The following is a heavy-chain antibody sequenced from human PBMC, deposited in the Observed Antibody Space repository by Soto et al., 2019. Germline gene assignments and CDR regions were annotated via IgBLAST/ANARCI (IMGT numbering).Heavy chain of an antibody. J-gene: IGHJ4*02. Sequence: SETLSLTCTVSGGSVSSYYWSSIRQPPGKGLEWIGYIYYSWSTYYYPSLKSRVTISVDTSKNQSSLKLSSVTAADTAVYFCARETRDPIVRDTGEFDYWGQGTLVTVSS. V-gene: IGHV4-59*06. CDR2: IYYSWST. CDR1: GGSVSSYY. CDR3: ARETRDPIVRDTGEFDY. D-gene: IGHD1-26*01.